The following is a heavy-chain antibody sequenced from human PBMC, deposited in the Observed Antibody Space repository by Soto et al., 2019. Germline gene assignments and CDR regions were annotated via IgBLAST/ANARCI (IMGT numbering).Heavy chain of an antibody. J-gene: IGHJ6*02. V-gene: IGHV3-33*01. CDR1: GFTFSSYG. CDR3: ARDPNDFWSGYYYYYGMDV. Sequence: GGSLRLSCAASGFTFSSYGMHWVRQAPGKGLEWVAVIWYDGSNKYYADSVKGRFTISRDNSKNTLYLQMNSLRAEDTAVYYCARDPNDFWSGYYYYYGMDVWGQGTTVTVSS. CDR2: IWYDGSNK. D-gene: IGHD3-3*01.